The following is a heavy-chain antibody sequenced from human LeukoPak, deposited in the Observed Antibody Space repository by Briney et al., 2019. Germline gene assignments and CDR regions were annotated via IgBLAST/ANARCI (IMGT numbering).Heavy chain of an antibody. Sequence: SQTLSLTCAISGDSVSSNSAAWNWIRQSPSRGLEWLGRTYCRSKWYNDYAVSVKSRITINPDTSKNQFSLQLNSVTPEDTAVYYCARTGRYCSSTSCSFNWFDPWGQGTLVTVSS. V-gene: IGHV6-1*01. CDR3: ARTGRYCSSTSCSFNWFDP. CDR2: TYCRSKWYN. CDR1: GDSVSSNSAA. D-gene: IGHD2-2*01. J-gene: IGHJ5*02.